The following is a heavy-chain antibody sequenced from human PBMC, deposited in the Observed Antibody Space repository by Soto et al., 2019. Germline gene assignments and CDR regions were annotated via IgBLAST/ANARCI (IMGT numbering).Heavy chain of an antibody. CDR3: VTSGVVVVRLDN. J-gene: IGHJ4*02. CDR1: GLSLSNTY. V-gene: IGHV3-15*07. CDR2: IGSKLDGGRK. D-gene: IGHD3-3*01. Sequence: GGSLRLSCAASGLSLSNTYMDWVRQAPGKGLEWVGRIGSKLDGGRKDYAAPAKGRFSISRDDSKNTLYLQLDSLKSEDAGVYNGVTSGVVVVRLDNWVKGTLVTVSS.